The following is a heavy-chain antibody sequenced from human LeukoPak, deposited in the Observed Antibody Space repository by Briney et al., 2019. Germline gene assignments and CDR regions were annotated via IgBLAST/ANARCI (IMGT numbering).Heavy chain of an antibody. D-gene: IGHD3-16*01. CDR2: IYYSGST. CDR1: GCSISSGDYY. CDR3: ASTTYDYFWGGRKYFDY. J-gene: IGHJ4*02. V-gene: IGHV4-30-4*01. Sequence: PSQTLSLTCTVSGCSISSGDYYWSWIRQPPGKGLEWIGYIYYSGSTYYNPSLKSRVTISVDTSKNQFSLKLSSVTAADTVVYYCASTTYDYFWGGRKYFDYWGQGTLVTVSS.